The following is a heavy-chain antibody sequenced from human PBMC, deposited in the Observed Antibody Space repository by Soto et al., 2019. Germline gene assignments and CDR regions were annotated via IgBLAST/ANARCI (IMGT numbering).Heavy chain of an antibody. D-gene: IGHD1-20*01. CDR1: GGSSRAYH. V-gene: IGHV4-34*01. Sequence: LSLTCSVYGGSSRAYHWSWIRQSPGEGLEWIGEFSYSGSLNYNPSLKRRVAVSLDTSTDHFSLTMTSVTAADTGVYFCAGGPRYWSFALWGRGTLVTVSS. J-gene: IGHJ2*01. CDR3: AGGPRYWSFAL. CDR2: FSYSGSL.